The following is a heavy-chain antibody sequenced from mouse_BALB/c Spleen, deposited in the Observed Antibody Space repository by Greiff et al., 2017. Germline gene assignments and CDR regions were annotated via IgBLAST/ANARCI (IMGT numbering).Heavy chain of an antibody. CDR1: GYTFTSYW. V-gene: IGHV1S81*02. Sequence: VQLQQPGAELVKPGASVKLSCKASGYTFTSYWMHWVKQRPGQGLEWIGEINPSNGRTNYNVKFKSKATLTVDKSSSTAYMQLSSLTSEDSAVYYCAMGGYEAYWGQGTLVTVSA. CDR3: AMGGYEAY. CDR2: INPSNGRT. J-gene: IGHJ3*01. D-gene: IGHD2-2*01.